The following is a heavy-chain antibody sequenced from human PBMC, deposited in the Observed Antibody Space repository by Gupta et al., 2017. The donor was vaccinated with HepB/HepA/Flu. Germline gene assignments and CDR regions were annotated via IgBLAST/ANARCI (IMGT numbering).Heavy chain of an antibody. CDR1: GFSLSTSGVG. CDR3: AHTLVAPRGPTYFDY. Sequence: QITLKESGPTLVKPTQTLTLTCTFSGFSLSTSGVGVGWIRQPPGKALEWLALIYWDDDKRYSPSLKSRLTITKDTSKNQVVLTMTNMDPVDTATYYCAHTLVAPRGPTYFDYWGQGTLVTVSS. D-gene: IGHD2-15*01. CDR2: IYWDDDK. J-gene: IGHJ4*02. V-gene: IGHV2-5*02.